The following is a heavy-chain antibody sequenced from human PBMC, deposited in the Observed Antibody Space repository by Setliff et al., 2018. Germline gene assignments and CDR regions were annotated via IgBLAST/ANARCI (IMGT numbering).Heavy chain of an antibody. CDR1: GGSVNSGYDN. CDR2: INRRGST. J-gene: IGHJ6*03. CDR3: ARATSGWYSAYYYYMDV. V-gene: IGHV4-61*09. D-gene: IGHD6-19*01. Sequence: PSETLSLTCTVSGGSVNSGYDNWNWLRQPAGKGLEWIGNINRRGSTNFTPSLNSRVTISLDTSKNQFSLNLTSVTAADTAAYYCARATSGWYSAYYYYMDVWGKGTTVTVSS.